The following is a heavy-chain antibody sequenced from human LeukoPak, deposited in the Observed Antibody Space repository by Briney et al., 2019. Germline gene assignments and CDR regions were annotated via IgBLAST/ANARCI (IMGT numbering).Heavy chain of an antibody. Sequence: GGSLRPSCVASGFTFSKYTMSWVRQAPGKGLEWVSGIYGGGSGSTFYAESVKGRFTISRDNSKNTLYLQMNSLRDEDTAIYYCAKDFTPDGVWDIDYWGRGTLITVSS. CDR3: AKDFTPDGVWDIDY. V-gene: IGHV3-23*01. CDR2: IYGGGSGST. CDR1: GFTFSKYT. J-gene: IGHJ4*02. D-gene: IGHD4-17*01.